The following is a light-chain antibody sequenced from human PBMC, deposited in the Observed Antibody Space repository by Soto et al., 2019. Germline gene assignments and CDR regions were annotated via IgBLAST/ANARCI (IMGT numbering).Light chain of an antibody. J-gene: IGKJ5*01. V-gene: IGKV3-15*01. CDR1: QTVSRN. Sequence: VMTQSPSTLSMTPGVRAPLSCRASQTVSRNLAWYQQRPGQAPRLLMYDISTRAAGVPARFSGSGSETEFTLTIRSLQSEDFAVYFCQQYNNWPAFGQGTRLEIK. CDR3: QQYNNWPA. CDR2: DIS.